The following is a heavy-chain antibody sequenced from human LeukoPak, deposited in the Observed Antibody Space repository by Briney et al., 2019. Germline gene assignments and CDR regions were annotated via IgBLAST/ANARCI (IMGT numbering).Heavy chain of an antibody. CDR1: GYRFTSYW. CDR3: AKGDIEGDYYFGAFDI. D-gene: IGHD3-22*01. V-gene: IGHV5-51*01. Sequence: GESLKISCKGSGYRFTSYWIGWVRQMPGKGLEWMGIIYPGDSHTRYSPSFQGQVTISADKSISTAYLQWSSLKASDTAMYYCAKGDIEGDYYFGAFDIWGQGTMVTVSS. CDR2: IYPGDSHT. J-gene: IGHJ3*02.